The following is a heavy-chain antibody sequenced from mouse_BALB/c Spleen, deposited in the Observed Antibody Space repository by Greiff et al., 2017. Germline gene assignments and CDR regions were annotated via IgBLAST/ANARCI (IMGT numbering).Heavy chain of an antibody. CDR1: GYTFTSYW. CDR2: IDPSDSYT. D-gene: IGHD2-9*01. CDR3: ATYDGYDRGY. Sequence: QVQLQQPGAELVKPGASVKLSCKASGYTFTSYWMHWVKQRPGQGLEWIGEIDPSDSYTNYNQKFKGKATLTVDKSSSTAYMQLSSLTSEDSAVYYCATYDGYDRGYWGQGTTLTVSS. J-gene: IGHJ2*01. V-gene: IGHV1-69*02.